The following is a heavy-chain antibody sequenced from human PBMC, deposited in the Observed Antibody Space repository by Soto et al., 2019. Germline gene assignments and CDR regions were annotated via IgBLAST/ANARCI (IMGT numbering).Heavy chain of an antibody. J-gene: IGHJ4*02. CDR3: ARGSPRVRYFDWLLSHFDY. Sequence: PSETLSLTCTVSGGSISSGDYYWSWIRQPPGKGLEWIGYIYYSGSTYYNPSLKSRVTISVDTSKNQFSLKLSSVTAADTAVYYCARGSPRVRYFDWLLSHFDYWGQGTLVTVSS. D-gene: IGHD3-9*01. CDR2: IYYSGST. V-gene: IGHV4-30-4*01. CDR1: GGSISSGDYY.